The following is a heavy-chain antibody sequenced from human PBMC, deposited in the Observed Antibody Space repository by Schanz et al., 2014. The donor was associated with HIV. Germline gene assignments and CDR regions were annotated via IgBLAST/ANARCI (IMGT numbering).Heavy chain of an antibody. CDR2: ITPAGSVT. CDR1: GFTFGTKW. V-gene: IGHV3-74*01. J-gene: IGHJ3*01. D-gene: IGHD6-13*01. CDR3: RVFMGAFDV. Sequence: DVQLVESGGGLIQPGESLRLSCEASGFTFGTKWMYWVRRGPGKGLAWVAYITPAGSVTYADSVEGRFTASRDFSRNTLYLQMNSLRVEDTATYYCRVFMGAFDVWGQGTMVTVSS.